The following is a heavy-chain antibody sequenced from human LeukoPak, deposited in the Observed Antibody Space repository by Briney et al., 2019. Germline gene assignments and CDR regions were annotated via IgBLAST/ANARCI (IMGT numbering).Heavy chain of an antibody. D-gene: IGHD6-19*01. CDR2: IRSKAYGGTT. Sequence: AGGSLRLSCTASGFTFGDYAMSWFRQAPGKGLEWVGFIRSKAYGGTTEYAASVKGRFTISRDDSKSIAYLQMNSLKTEDTAVYYCTRDKIIAVAGTLTSWFDPWGQGTLVTVSS. J-gene: IGHJ5*02. V-gene: IGHV3-49*03. CDR3: TRDKIIAVAGTLTSWFDP. CDR1: GFTFGDYA.